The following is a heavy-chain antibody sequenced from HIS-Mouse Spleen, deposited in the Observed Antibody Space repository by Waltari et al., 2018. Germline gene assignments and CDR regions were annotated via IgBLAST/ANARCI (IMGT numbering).Heavy chain of an antibody. CDR2: SYYSGGT. J-gene: IGHJ2*01. CDR1: GGSISSSSYY. V-gene: IGHV4-39*07. Sequence: QLQLQESGPGLVKPSETLSLTCTVSGGSISSSSYYWGWIRQPPGKGLGWIGSSYYSGGTYYNPSLKRRVTRSVDTSKNQFSLKLSAVTAADTAVYYCAREIPYSSSWYDWYFDLWGRGTLVTVSS. D-gene: IGHD6-13*01. CDR3: AREIPYSSSWYDWYFDL.